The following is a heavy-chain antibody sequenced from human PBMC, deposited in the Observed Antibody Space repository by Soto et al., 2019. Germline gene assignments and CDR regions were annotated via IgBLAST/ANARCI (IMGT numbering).Heavy chain of an antibody. CDR1: GFTFSNAW. J-gene: IGHJ6*02. CDR2: IKSKTDGGTT. V-gene: IGHV3-15*07. Sequence: GGSLRLSCAASGFTFSNAWMNWVRQAPGKGLEWVGRIKSKTDGGTTDYAAPVKGRFTISRDDSKNTLYLQMNSLKTEDTAVYYCTTSTRRDYYYYYGMDVWGQGTTVTVSS. CDR3: TTSTRRDYYYYYGMDV.